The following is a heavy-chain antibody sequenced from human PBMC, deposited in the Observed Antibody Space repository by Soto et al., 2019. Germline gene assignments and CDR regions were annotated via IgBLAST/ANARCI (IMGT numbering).Heavy chain of an antibody. CDR3: ARDLEGVTTPGPFDY. CDR2: TYYRSKWSN. V-gene: IGHV6-1*01. CDR1: GDSISSNSAA. J-gene: IGHJ4*02. Sequence: SQTLALTCAISGDSISSNSAACNSIRQSPSRGLEWLGRTYYRSKWSNDYAVSVKSRITINPDTSKKRFSLQLKSVIPEDAAVYYCARDLEGVTTPGPFDYWGQGTLVTVSS. D-gene: IGHD4-17*01.